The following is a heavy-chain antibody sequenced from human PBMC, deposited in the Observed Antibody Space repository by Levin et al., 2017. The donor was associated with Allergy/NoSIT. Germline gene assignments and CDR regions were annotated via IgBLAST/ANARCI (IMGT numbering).Heavy chain of an antibody. CDR3: ARDLERFNGYKPYCYTDV. Sequence: SETLSLTCSVSGDSISRGFYYWSWIRQPAGEGLEWIGRIYVTGSTTYSPSLKSRVTISLDRSKDQVLLNINAVTAADTTVYYSARDLERFNGYKPYCYTDVWGKGTTVTVSS. CDR2: IYVTGST. CDR1: GDSISRGFYY. V-gene: IGHV4-61*02. D-gene: IGHD5-24*01. J-gene: IGHJ6*03.